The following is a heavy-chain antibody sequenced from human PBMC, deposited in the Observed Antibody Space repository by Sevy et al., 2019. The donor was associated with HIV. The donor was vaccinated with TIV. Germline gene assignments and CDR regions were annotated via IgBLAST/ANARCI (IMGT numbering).Heavy chain of an antibody. Sequence: GGSLRLSCVASAFTFSNDWMTWGRQAPGKGLEWVSGISGSGGSGDKTNYADSVKGRFTISRDDSKNSLYLQLNSLRAEDTAIYYGARKYDSSGYFDYWGQGTLVTVSS. D-gene: IGHD3-22*01. CDR2: ISGSGGSGDKT. J-gene: IGHJ4*02. CDR3: ARKYDSSGYFDY. V-gene: IGHV3-23*01. CDR1: AFTFSNDW.